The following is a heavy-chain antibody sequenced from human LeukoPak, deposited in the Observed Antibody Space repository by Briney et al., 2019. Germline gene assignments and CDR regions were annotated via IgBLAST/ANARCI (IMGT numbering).Heavy chain of an antibody. CDR2: ISYDGSNK. CDR3: ARETAMGALGY. J-gene: IGHJ4*02. D-gene: IGHD5-18*01. CDR1: RFTFSSYA. Sequence: GGSLRLSCAASRFTFSSYAMHWVRQAPGKGLEWVAVISYDGSNKYYADSVKGRFTISRDNSKNTLYLQMNSLRAEDTAVYYCARETAMGALGYWGQGTLVTVSS. V-gene: IGHV3-30*04.